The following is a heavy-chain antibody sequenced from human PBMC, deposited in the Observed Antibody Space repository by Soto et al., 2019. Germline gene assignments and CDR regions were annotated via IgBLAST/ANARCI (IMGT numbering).Heavy chain of an antibody. J-gene: IGHJ4*02. CDR2: ISAYNGNT. Sequence: VKLSCKASGYAFTCYRISWVQQAPRPGFEWMGWISAYNGNTNYAQKLQGRVTMTTDTSTSTAYMELRSLRSDDTAVYYCARDPGSGWYEASYYFDYWGQGTLVTVSS. CDR1: GYAFTCYR. CDR3: ARDPGSGWYEASYYFDY. V-gene: IGHV1-18*01. D-gene: IGHD6-19*01.